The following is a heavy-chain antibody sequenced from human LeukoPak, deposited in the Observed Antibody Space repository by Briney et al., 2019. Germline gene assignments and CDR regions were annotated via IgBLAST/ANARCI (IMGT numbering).Heavy chain of an antibody. CDR3: ARDQHSSSSYNWFDP. J-gene: IGHJ5*02. Sequence: GASVKVSCKASGYTFTGYYLHWVRQAPGQGLEWMGWINPNSGDTDYAQNFQGRVTMTRDTSISTAYLDLSRLRSDDTAVYYCARDQHSSSSYNWFDPWGQGTLVTVSS. CDR1: GYTFTGYY. CDR2: INPNSGDT. D-gene: IGHD6-13*01. V-gene: IGHV1-2*02.